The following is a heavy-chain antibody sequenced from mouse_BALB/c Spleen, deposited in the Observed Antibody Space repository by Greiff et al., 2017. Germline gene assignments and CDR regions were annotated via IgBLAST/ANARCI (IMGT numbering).Heavy chain of an antibody. V-gene: IGHV5-6-5*01. J-gene: IGHJ2*01. Sequence: EVHLVESGGGLVKPGGSLKLSCAASGFTFSSYAMSWVRQTPEKRLEWVASISSGGSTYYPDSVKGRFTISRDNARNILYLQMSSLRSEDTAMYYCARGPYYYGSSYFDYWGQGTTLTVSS. D-gene: IGHD1-1*01. CDR2: ISSGGST. CDR1: GFTFSSYA. CDR3: ARGPYYYGSSYFDY.